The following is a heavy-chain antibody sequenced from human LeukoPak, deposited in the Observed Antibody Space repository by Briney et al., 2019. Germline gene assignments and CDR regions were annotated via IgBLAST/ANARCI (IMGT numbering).Heavy chain of an antibody. CDR3: ARVFYEQYQVDY. CDR1: GGSFSGYY. D-gene: IGHD5/OR15-5a*01. CDR2: INHSGST. J-gene: IGHJ4*02. Sequence: MTSETLSLTCAVDGGSFSGYYWSWIRQPPGKGLGWIGEINHSGSTNYNPSLKSRVTISIDTSKNQFSLKLSSVTAADTAVYYCARVFYEQYQVDYWGQGTLVTVSS. V-gene: IGHV4-34*01.